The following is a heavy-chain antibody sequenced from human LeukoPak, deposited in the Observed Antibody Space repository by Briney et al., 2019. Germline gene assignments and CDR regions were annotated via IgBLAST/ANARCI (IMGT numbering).Heavy chain of an antibody. J-gene: IGHJ4*02. CDR3: ARDLYGVSHDY. CDR2: IYSSGST. CDR1: GFTVSSNY. D-gene: IGHD4-17*01. V-gene: IGHV3-53*01. Sequence: PGGSLRLSCAASGFTVSSNYMNWVRQAPGKGLEWVSVIYSSGSTYYADSVKGRFTISRDNSKNTLYLQMNSLRAGDTAVYYCARDLYGVSHDYWGQGTLVTVSS.